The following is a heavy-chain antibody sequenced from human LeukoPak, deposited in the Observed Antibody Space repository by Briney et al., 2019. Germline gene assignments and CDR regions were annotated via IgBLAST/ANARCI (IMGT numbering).Heavy chain of an antibody. J-gene: IGHJ4*02. V-gene: IGHV4-59*01. D-gene: IGHD3-22*01. CDR2: IYYSGST. Sequence: PSETLSLTCTVSSGSISSDYWSWIRQPPGKGLEWIGYIYYSGSTNYNPSLKSRVTISLDTSRSQFSLKLTSVTAADTAVYYCARGGPYYYDSSGYPACDYWGQGTLVTVSS. CDR1: SGSISSDY. CDR3: ARGGPYYYDSSGYPACDY.